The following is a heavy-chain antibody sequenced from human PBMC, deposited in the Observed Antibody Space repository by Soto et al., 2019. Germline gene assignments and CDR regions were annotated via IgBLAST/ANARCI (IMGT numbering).Heavy chain of an antibody. CDR1: GYTFTSYD. V-gene: IGHV1-8*02. CDR2: MNPNSGNT. CDR3: ARGGYCSGGSCCQLLYYYYYYMDV. D-gene: IGHD2-15*01. Sequence: ASVKVSCKASGYTFTSYDINWVRQATGQGLEWMGWMNPNSGNTGYAQKFQGRVTMTRNTSISTAYMELSSLRSEDTAVYYCARGGYCSGGSCCQLLYYYYYYMDVWGKGTTVTVSS. J-gene: IGHJ6*03.